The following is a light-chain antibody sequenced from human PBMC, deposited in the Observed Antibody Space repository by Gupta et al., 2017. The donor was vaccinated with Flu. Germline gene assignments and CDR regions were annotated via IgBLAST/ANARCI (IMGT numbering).Light chain of an antibody. CDR3: QQYNYWPYT. J-gene: IGKJ2*01. CDR1: QSVSTN. V-gene: IGKV3-15*01. CDR2: DAS. Sequence: GERATLSCRASQSVSTNLTWYQQKPGQAPRLLIYDASTRATGIPARFSGSGSGTEFTLTISSLQSEDSAIYYCQQYNYWPYTFGQGTKLEIK.